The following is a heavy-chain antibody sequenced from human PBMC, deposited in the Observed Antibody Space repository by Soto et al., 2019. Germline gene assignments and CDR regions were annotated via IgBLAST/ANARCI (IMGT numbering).Heavy chain of an antibody. CDR2: IYDSGST. V-gene: IGHV4-38-2*01. J-gene: IGHJ4*02. D-gene: IGHD3-22*01. Sequence: SETLSLTCAVSGYPFSSSYCWGWIRQPPGKGLEWIGNIYDSGSTDYNPALKSRVTISVDTLKNHFSLKLSSVTAADTAVYYRALSSGYSRLIDYWGQGTLVTV. CDR1: GYPFSSSYC. CDR3: ALSSGYSRLIDY.